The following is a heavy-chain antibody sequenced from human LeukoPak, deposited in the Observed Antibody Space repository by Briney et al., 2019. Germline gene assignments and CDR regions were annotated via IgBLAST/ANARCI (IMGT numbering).Heavy chain of an antibody. CDR3: ARMHSDSSGYYYVDY. Sequence: PGGSLRLSCAASGLTFSDYYMSWIRQAPGKGLEWVSYISSSSSYTNYADSVKGRFTISRDNAKNSLYLQMNSLRAEDTAVYYCARMHSDSSGYYYVDYWGQGTLVTVSS. V-gene: IGHV3-11*06. CDR1: GLTFSDYY. J-gene: IGHJ4*02. CDR2: ISSSSSYT. D-gene: IGHD3-22*01.